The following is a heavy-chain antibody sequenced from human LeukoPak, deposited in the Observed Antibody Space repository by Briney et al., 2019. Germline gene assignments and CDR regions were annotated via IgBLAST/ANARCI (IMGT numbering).Heavy chain of an antibody. J-gene: IGHJ4*02. D-gene: IGHD1-26*01. CDR1: GFTFSSYA. V-gene: IGHV3-23*01. Sequence: GGSLRLSCAASGFTFSSYAMSWVRQAPGKGLEWVSAIRDSGSSTHCADSVKGRFTTSRDNSKNTLFLQMNSLRAEDTAIYYCAKYGPQDSGSSHFDYWGQGALVTVSS. CDR2: IRDSGSST. CDR3: AKYGPQDSGSSHFDY.